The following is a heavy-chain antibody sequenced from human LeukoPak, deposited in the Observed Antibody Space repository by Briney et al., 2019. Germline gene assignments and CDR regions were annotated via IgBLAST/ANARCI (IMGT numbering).Heavy chain of an antibody. V-gene: IGHV3-9*01. Sequence: GGSLRLSCAASGFTFDDYAMHWVRQAPGKGLEWVSGISWNSGSIGYADSVKGRFTISRDNAKNSLYLQMNSLRAEDTALYYCAKDMDDSSGYAPFDYWGQGTLVTVSS. CDR2: ISWNSGSI. J-gene: IGHJ4*02. D-gene: IGHD3-22*01. CDR3: AKDMDDSSGYAPFDY. CDR1: GFTFDDYA.